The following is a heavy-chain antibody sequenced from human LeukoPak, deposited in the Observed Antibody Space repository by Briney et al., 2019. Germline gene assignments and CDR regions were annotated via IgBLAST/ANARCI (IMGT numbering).Heavy chain of an antibody. CDR3: ATDGRSSGWYGFDY. CDR2: ITSPVGRM. Sequence: GGSLRLSCAASGFTFSTYSMNWVRQAPGKGLEWVSSITSPVGRMYYADSLKGRIAISRDNARSTLYLQMNSLRAEDTAVYYCATDGRSSGWYGFDYWGQGILVTVSS. D-gene: IGHD6-19*01. J-gene: IGHJ4*02. CDR1: GFTFSTYS. V-gene: IGHV3-21*01.